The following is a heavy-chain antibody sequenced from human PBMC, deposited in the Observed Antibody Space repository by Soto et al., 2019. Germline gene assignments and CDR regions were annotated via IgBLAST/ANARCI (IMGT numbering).Heavy chain of an antibody. Sequence: QVQLVQSGVEVKKPGASVKVSCKASGYTFISHGISWVRQAPGQGLEWMGWISGKNGNTNYAQKLQGRVTLTTDTATSTAYMDLRSLRSDDTALYYCARVSSSIVVVPDYGMDVWGQGTTVTVSS. CDR2: ISGKNGNT. D-gene: IGHD2-15*01. V-gene: IGHV1-18*04. CDR3: ARVSSSIVVVPDYGMDV. CDR1: GYTFISHG. J-gene: IGHJ6*02.